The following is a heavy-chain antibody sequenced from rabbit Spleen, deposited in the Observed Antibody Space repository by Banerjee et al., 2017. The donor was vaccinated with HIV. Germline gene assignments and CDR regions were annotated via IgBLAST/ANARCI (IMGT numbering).Heavy chain of an antibody. Sequence: QEQLEESGGGLVKPEGSLTLTCKASGFSFSDRDVMCWVRQAPGKGLEWIACINTATGKDVYANWVNGRFTISRTSSTTVTLQMTSLAVADTATYFCARDLAGAIGWNFYLWGPGTLVTVS. J-gene: IGHJ4*01. V-gene: IGHV1S45*01. CDR3: ARDLAGAIGWNFYL. CDR1: GFSFSDRDV. CDR2: INTATGKD. D-gene: IGHD4-1*01.